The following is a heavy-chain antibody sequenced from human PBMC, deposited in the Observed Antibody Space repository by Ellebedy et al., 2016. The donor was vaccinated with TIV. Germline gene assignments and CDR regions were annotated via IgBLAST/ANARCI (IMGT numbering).Heavy chain of an antibody. D-gene: IGHD5-18*01. V-gene: IGHV3-23*01. J-gene: IGHJ5*02. CDR1: GFTFSNYA. CDR3: AKDGYSYGFNWFDP. Sequence: GGSLRLXXAASGFTFSNYAMSWVRQAPGKGLEWVSGISGSGDSTYYADSVKGRFTMSRDSSKNTLYLQMSSLRAEDTAVYYCAKDGYSYGFNWFDPWGQGTLVTVSS. CDR2: ISGSGDST.